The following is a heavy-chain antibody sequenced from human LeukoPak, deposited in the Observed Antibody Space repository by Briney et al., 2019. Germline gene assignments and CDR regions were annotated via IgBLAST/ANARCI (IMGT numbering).Heavy chain of an antibody. D-gene: IGHD1-14*01. Sequence: GGSLRLSCAASGFTFSTYGMQWVRQASGKGLEWVAFIQFDGTNKYYADSVKGRFTISRDNSKNTLYLQMSSLRADDTAVYYCATDHRNLDAFDTWGQGTMLTVSS. J-gene: IGHJ3*02. CDR1: GFTFSTYG. V-gene: IGHV3-30*02. CDR3: ATDHRNLDAFDT. CDR2: IQFDGTNK.